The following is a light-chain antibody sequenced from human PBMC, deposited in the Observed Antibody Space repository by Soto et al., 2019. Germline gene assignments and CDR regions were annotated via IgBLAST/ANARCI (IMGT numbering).Light chain of an antibody. CDR3: QQYGTSPRYT. Sequence: EIVLTQSPGTLSLSPGERATLSCRASQSVASSFLAWYRQKPGQAPRLLIYGASSRATGIPDRFSGSGSGTDFTLTISRLEPEDFAVYYCQQYGTSPRYTFGQGTSWRSN. J-gene: IGKJ2*01. CDR1: QSVASSF. V-gene: IGKV3-20*01. CDR2: GAS.